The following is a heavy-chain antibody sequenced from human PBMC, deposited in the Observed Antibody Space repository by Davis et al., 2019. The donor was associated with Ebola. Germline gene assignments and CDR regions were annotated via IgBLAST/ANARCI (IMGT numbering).Heavy chain of an antibody. CDR3: ARRLGILGDTDYFDY. D-gene: IGHD1-26*01. CDR1: GYSFSNYW. V-gene: IGHV5-51*01. J-gene: IGHJ4*02. Sequence: KVSCKGSGYSFSNYWIGWARQMPGKGLEWMGIIYPGGSDTRYSPSFQGQVTISADKSISTTYLHWSSLKASDTAMYYCARRLGILGDTDYFDYWGQGTLVTVSS. CDR2: IYPGGSDT.